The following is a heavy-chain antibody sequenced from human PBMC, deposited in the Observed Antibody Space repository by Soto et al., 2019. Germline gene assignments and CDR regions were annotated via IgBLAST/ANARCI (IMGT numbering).Heavy chain of an antibody. CDR3: AKERFVVAPPTLRAPPHDGFHV. J-gene: IGHJ3*01. Sequence: PSETLSLTCAVLGGSITSNNWWSWFRQPPGTGLAGVGEIYRSGSTNYNPSLKSRVTISLAKPKNLFSLNLRSVTAADTAMYYCAKERFVVAPPTLRAPPHDGFHVGGLGTMVTVSS. V-gene: IGHV4-4*02. CDR1: GGSITSNNW. D-gene: IGHD2-15*01. CDR2: IYRSGST.